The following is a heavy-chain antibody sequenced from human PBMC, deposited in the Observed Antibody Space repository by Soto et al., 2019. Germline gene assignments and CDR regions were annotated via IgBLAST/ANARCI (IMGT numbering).Heavy chain of an antibody. V-gene: IGHV3-74*01. D-gene: IGHD3-9*01. CDR3: TRGPRPISTGTWAY. J-gene: IGHJ4*02. Sequence: EVQLVESGGGLVPPGGSVRLSCAASGFIFKMYWMHWVRQTPGKGLVWISRIYNDGSYTDYADSVRGRFTISRDNVNHTLYLQMNNLRAEDSGRYYCTRGPRPISTGTWAYWGQGTQVTVSS. CDR1: GFIFKMYW. CDR2: IYNDGSYT.